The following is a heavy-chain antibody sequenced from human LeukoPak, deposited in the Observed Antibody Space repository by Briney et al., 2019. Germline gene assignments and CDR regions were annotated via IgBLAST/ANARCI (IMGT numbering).Heavy chain of an antibody. V-gene: IGHV1-8*01. CDR1: GYTFTSYD. CDR2: MNPNSGNT. Sequence: GASVKVSCKASGYTFTSYDINWVRQATGQGLEWMGWMNPNSGNTGYAQTFQRRVTLPRNTSITTPYMELSSLRSEDTAVYYCARGRIVATSPSLAIYWGQGTLVTVSS. J-gene: IGHJ4*02. D-gene: IGHD5-12*01. CDR3: ARGRIVATSPSLAIY.